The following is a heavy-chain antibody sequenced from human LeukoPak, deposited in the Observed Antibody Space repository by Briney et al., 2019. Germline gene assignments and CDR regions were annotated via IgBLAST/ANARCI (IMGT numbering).Heavy chain of an antibody. CDR2: ISSSSSYI. CDR1: GFTFSSYS. V-gene: IGHV3-21*01. J-gene: IGHJ4*02. CDR3: ARVTEAPYYFDY. Sequence: NPGGSLRLSCAASGFTFSSYSMNWVRQAPGKGLEWVSSISSSSSYIYYADSVKSRFTISRDNAKNSLYLQMNSLRAEDTAVYYCARVTEAPYYFDYWGQGTLVTVSS.